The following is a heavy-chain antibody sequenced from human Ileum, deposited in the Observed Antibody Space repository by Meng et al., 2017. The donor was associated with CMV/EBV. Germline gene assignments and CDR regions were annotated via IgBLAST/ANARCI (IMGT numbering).Heavy chain of an antibody. D-gene: IGHD6-13*01. V-gene: IGHV2-5*01. J-gene: IGHJ4*02. CDR1: FSLSTSGVG. Sequence: FSLSTSGVGVGWIRQPPGKALGWLALIYWNDSKRYSPSLKSRLTITKDASKNQVVLTMTNMDPVDTATYYCAHSSLYSSSWLYFDYWGQGTLVTVSS. CDR3: AHSSLYSSSWLYFDY. CDR2: IYWNDSK.